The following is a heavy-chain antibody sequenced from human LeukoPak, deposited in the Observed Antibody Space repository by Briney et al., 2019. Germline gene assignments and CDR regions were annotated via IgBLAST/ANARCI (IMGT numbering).Heavy chain of an antibody. D-gene: IGHD1/OR15-1a*01. CDR2: ISGSGGST. Sequence: PGGSLRLSCAASGFTFSNYWMSWVRQAPGKGLEWVSAISGSGGSTYYADSVKGRFTISRDNSKNTLYLQMNSLRAEDTAVYYCAKCLDWNNDYFDYWGQGTLVTVSS. CDR1: GFTFSNYW. V-gene: IGHV3-23*01. J-gene: IGHJ4*02. CDR3: AKCLDWNNDYFDY.